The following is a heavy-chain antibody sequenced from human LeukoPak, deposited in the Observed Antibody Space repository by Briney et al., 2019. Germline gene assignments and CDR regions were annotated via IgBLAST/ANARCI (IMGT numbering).Heavy chain of an antibody. J-gene: IGHJ3*02. Sequence: PGGSLPLSCAASGFTFNIYTMTWVRQAPGKGLEWVSSIGSSSRYIYYADSVKGRFTISRDNDKNSVYLQMNSLRAEDTAVYYCARDRERYCSAGSCYDFPVDAFDIWGQGTMVTVSS. CDR1: GFTFNIYT. CDR2: IGSSSRYI. D-gene: IGHD2-15*01. V-gene: IGHV3-21*01. CDR3: ARDRERYCSAGSCYDFPVDAFDI.